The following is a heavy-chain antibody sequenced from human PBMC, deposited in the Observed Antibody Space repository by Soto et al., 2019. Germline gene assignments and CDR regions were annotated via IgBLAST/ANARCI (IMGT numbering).Heavy chain of an antibody. J-gene: IGHJ4*02. V-gene: IGHV3-23*01. CDR1: GFTFTTYA. CDR3: AKIITSAATGF. CDR2: ISGDGAVT. Sequence: GGSLRLSCAPSGFTFTTYAMTWVRQAPGKGLEWVSSISGDGAVTFYPDSVKGRFTISRDNSKNRLYLQMNNLRAGDTALYYCAKIITSAATGFWGQGTLVTVSS. D-gene: IGHD2-15*01.